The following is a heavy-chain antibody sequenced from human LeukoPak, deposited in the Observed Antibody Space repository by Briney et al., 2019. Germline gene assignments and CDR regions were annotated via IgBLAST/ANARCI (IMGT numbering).Heavy chain of an antibody. V-gene: IGHV1-8*01. CDR3: ASQDYDILTGPLSLDY. J-gene: IGHJ4*02. CDR2: MNPNSGNT. D-gene: IGHD3-9*01. Sequence: ASVKVSCKASGYTFTSYDINWVRQATGQGLEWMGWMNPNSGNTGYAQKFQGRVTMTRDTSISTAYMELSRLRSDDTAVYYCASQDYDILTGPLSLDYWGQGTLVTVSS. CDR1: GYTFTSYD.